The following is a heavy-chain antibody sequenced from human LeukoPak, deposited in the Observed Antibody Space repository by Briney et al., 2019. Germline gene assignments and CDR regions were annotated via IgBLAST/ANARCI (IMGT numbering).Heavy chain of an antibody. Sequence: PGGSLRLSCVASGFTFSSNGMHWVRQAPGKGLEWVSYISSSSSTIYYADSVKGRFTISRDNAKNSLYLQMNSLRAEDTAVYYCARDSDSMVGARYFQHWGQGTLVTVSS. V-gene: IGHV3-48*01. CDR1: GFTFSSNG. J-gene: IGHJ1*01. CDR3: ARDSDSMVGARYFQH. D-gene: IGHD1-26*01. CDR2: ISSSSSTI.